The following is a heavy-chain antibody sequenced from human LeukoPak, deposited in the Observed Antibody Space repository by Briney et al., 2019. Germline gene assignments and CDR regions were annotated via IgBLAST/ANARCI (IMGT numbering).Heavy chain of an antibody. CDR3: ARRTGSRGWYIFDY. CDR1: GFTFSSYA. J-gene: IGHJ4*02. D-gene: IGHD6-19*01. CDR2: ISGSGGST. V-gene: IGHV3-23*01. Sequence: GGSLRLSCAASGFTFSSYAMSWVRQAPGKGLEWVSAISGSGGSTYYADSVKGRFTISRDNSKNTLYLQMNSLRAEDTAVYYCARRTGSRGWYIFDYWGQGTLVTVSS.